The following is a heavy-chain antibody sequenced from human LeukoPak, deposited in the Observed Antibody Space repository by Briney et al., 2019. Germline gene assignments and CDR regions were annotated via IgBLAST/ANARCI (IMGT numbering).Heavy chain of an antibody. J-gene: IGHJ4*02. CDR1: GDSVSSNNAA. CDR3: ARDRTGDLVFDY. Sequence: SQTLSLTCAISGDSVSSNNAAWNWIRQSPSRGLEWLARTYYRRSKWYNDYTVSVKSRITINPDTSRNQFSLQLNSVTPEDTAVYYCARDRTGDLVFDYWGQGTLVTISS. D-gene: IGHD7-27*01. CDR2: TYYRRSKWYN. V-gene: IGHV6-1*01.